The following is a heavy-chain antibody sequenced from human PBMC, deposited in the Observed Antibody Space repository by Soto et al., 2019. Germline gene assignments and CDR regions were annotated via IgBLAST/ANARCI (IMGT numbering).Heavy chain of an antibody. CDR3: ARDRQYYQFWSGCQNEGPCAMDD. Sequence: QVQPEQWGAGLLKPSETLSLTCAVYGGSFSGYYWTWIRQAPGKGLEWIGEINHCGGTNYNSSLKRPVTISVDASKNQFSLILYSVSAADTAVYYCARDRQYYQFWSGCQNEGPCAMDDWGQGTTVTVSS. D-gene: IGHD3-3*02. J-gene: IGHJ6*02. CDR1: GGSFSGYY. CDR2: INHCGGT. V-gene: IGHV4-34*02.